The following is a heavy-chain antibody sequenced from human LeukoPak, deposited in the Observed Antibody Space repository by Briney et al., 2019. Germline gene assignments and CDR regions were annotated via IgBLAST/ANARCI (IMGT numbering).Heavy chain of an antibody. D-gene: IGHD6-6*01. V-gene: IGHV3-7*01. Sequence: GVSLRLSYAASGFTFRSYWMNWARQAPGKGLEWVASINHNGNVNYYVDSVKGRFTISRDNAKNSLYLQMISLKAEDTAVYYCARAFIAARPRDYYGMDVWGQGTTVTVSS. CDR3: ARAFIAARPRDYYGMDV. J-gene: IGHJ6*02. CDR2: INHNGNVN. CDR1: GFTFRSYW.